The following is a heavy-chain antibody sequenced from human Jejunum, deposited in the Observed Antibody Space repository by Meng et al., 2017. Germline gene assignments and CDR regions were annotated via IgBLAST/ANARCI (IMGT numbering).Heavy chain of an antibody. CDR2: INPNNGGT. CDR1: GYTFIGCY. V-gene: IGHV1-2*02. CDR3: ATERHDLGYCYFDP. J-gene: IGHJ5*02. Sequence: QVQLQQSGAEVKKPWASVTVSCKASGYTFIGCYMHWVRQAHGPGIEWMGLINPNNGGTNYAQKFHGRVTMTSETSTSTAYMELRSLGSDATAVNYCATERHDLGYCYFDPWGQGTLVTVSS. D-gene: IGHD2-15*01.